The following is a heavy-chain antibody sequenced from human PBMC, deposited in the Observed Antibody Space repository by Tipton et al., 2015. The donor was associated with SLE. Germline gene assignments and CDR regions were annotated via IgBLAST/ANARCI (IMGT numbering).Heavy chain of an antibody. CDR3: ARAEYSFDY. D-gene: IGHD3-10*01. CDR2: IYYSGST. J-gene: IGHJ4*02. Sequence: LSCSVSGGSISSRSYYWGWIRQPPGMGLEWIGSIYYSGSTFHNPSLKSRLTISVDTSKNQFSLKLSSVTAADTAVYYCARAEYSFDYWGQGALVTVSS. CDR1: GGSISSRSYY. V-gene: IGHV4-39*07.